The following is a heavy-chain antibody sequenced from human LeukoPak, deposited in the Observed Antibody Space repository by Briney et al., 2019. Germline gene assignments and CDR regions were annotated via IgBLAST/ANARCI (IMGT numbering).Heavy chain of an antibody. CDR2: IYHSGST. CDR3: ARGDYGDLDAFDI. CDR1: GYSISSGYY. D-gene: IGHD4-17*01. V-gene: IGHV4-38-2*02. Sequence: SETLSLTCTVSGYSISSGYYWGWIRQPPGKGLEWIGSIYHSGSTYYNPSLKSRVTISVDTSKNQFSLKLSSVTAADTAVYYCARGDYGDLDAFDIWGQGTMVTVSS. J-gene: IGHJ3*02.